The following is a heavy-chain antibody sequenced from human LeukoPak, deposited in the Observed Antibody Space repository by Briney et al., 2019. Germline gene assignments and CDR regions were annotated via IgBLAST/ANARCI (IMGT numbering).Heavy chain of an antibody. V-gene: IGHV4-59*01. D-gene: IGHD5-12*01. CDR1: GGSISSYY. CDR3: ARERLTTSAFDI. Sequence: SGTLSLTCTVSGGSISSYYWSWIRQPPGKGLEWIGYIYYSGSTNYNPSLKSRVTISGDTSKNQFSLKLSSVTAADTAVYYCARERLTTSAFDIWGQGTMVTVSS. CDR2: IYYSGST. J-gene: IGHJ3*02.